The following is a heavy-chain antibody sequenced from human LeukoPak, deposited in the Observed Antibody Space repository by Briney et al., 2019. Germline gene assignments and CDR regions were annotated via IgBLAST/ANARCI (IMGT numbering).Heavy chain of an antibody. J-gene: IGHJ6*02. V-gene: IGHV4-59*08. Sequence: SETLSLTCTVSSGSISSYYWSWIRQPPGKGLEWIGYFFSGGITNYNPSLKSRTTISLDTSESQFSLTVTSVTGADTAVYYCARGVCTSSYCYAGDYGLDVWGQGTTVTVSS. CDR2: FFSGGIT. CDR1: SGSISSYY. D-gene: IGHD2-2*01. CDR3: ARGVCTSSYCYAGDYGLDV.